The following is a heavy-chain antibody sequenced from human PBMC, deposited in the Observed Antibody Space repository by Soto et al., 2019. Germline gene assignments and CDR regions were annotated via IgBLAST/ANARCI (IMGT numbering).Heavy chain of an antibody. CDR3: VRDGTKTLRDWFDP. CDR2: IYATGTT. Sequence: NLSLTCTVSGASISGFYWSWIRKSAGKGLEWIGRIYATGTTDYNPSLKSRVMMSVDTSKKQFSLKLRSVTAADTAVYYCVRDGTKTLRDWFDPWGHGISVTVSS. CDR1: GASISGFY. V-gene: IGHV4-4*07. D-gene: IGHD1-1*01. J-gene: IGHJ5*02.